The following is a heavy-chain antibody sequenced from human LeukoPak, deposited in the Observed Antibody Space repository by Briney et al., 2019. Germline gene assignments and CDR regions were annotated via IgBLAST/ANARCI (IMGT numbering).Heavy chain of an antibody. V-gene: IGHV4-59*12. CDR2: IYYSGST. D-gene: IGHD3-10*01. Sequence: SETLSLTCTVSGGSISSYYWSWIRQPPGKGLEWIGSIYYSGSTYYNPSLKSRVTISVDTSKNQFSLKLSSVTAADTAVYYCARTTTVRGTYYMDVRGKGTTVTIS. J-gene: IGHJ6*03. CDR3: ARTTTVRGTYYMDV. CDR1: GGSISSYY.